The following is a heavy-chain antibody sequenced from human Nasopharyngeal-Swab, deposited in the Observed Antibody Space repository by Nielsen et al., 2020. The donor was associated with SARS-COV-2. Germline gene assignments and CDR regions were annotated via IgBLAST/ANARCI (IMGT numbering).Heavy chain of an antibody. Sequence: GGSLRLSCAASGFTFSSYWMSWVRKPPGQGLEWVANRNQDESRKYYVESVKGRFTASRDNAENLMYLQMDTLRAEDTAIYYCARISRGYTGYVDQNWFDPWGQGTLVTVSS. CDR2: RNQDESRK. V-gene: IGHV3-7*03. CDR1: GFTFSSYW. CDR3: ARISRGYTGYVDQNWFDP. D-gene: IGHD5-12*01. J-gene: IGHJ5*02.